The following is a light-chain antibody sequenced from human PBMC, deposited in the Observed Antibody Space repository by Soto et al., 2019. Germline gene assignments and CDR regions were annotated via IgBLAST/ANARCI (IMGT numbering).Light chain of an antibody. J-gene: IGKJ2*01. CDR1: QSISSW. CDR2: DAS. V-gene: IGKV1-5*01. Sequence: DIQMTQSPSTLSASVGDRVTITCRASQSISSWLAWYQQKPGKAPKLLSYDASSLESGVPSRFSGSGSGTDFTLTISSLQPDDFATYYCQQYNSYLYTFGQGTKLEIK. CDR3: QQYNSYLYT.